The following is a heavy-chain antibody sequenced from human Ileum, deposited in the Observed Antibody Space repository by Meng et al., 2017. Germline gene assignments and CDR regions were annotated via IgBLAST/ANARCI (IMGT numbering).Heavy chain of an antibody. Sequence: QEHLQEWGAGLFEPSEPLSLTFAVYGGSFIGYYWSWIRQPPGKGLEWIGEINHSGSTNYNPSLKSRVTISVDTSKNQFSLKLSSVTAADTAVYYCARVGPWFDPWGQGTLVTVSS. CDR1: GGSFIGYY. V-gene: IGHV4-34*01. CDR3: ARVGPWFDP. CDR2: INHSGST. J-gene: IGHJ5*02.